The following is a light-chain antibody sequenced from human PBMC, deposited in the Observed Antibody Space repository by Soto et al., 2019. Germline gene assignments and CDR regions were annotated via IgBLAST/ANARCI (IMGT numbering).Light chain of an antibody. V-gene: IGKV1-12*02. Sequence: DIQMTQSPSSVSASVVDRVTITCRASQGISSWLAWYQQKPGKAPKLLIYAASSLQSGVPSKLSGSGSGTDFTLTISSLQPEDFTTCLCQQANLFPYAFGGGTKVDIK. J-gene: IGKJ4*01. CDR1: QGISSW. CDR2: AAS. CDR3: QQANLFPYA.